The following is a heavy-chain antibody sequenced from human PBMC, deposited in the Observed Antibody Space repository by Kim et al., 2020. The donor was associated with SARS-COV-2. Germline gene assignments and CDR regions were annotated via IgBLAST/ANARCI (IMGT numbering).Heavy chain of an antibody. CDR3: ARVETSIAALDY. J-gene: IGHJ4*02. V-gene: IGHV1-46*01. Sequence: YAQKFQGRVTMTRDTSTSTVYMELSSLRSEDTVVYYCARVETSIAALDYWGQGTLVTVSS. D-gene: IGHD6-6*01.